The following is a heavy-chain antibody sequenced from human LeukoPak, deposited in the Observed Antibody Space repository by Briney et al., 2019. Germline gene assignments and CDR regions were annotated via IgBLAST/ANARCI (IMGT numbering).Heavy chain of an antibody. D-gene: IGHD3-10*01. CDR2: ISSSSSYI. V-gene: IGHV3-21*01. CDR3: ATRLLWFGEPSFDY. J-gene: IGHJ4*02. Sequence: GGSLRLSCAASGFTFSSYSMNWVRQAPGKGLEWVSSISSSSSYIYYADSVKGRFTISRDNAKNSLYLQMNSLRAEDTAVYYCATRLLWFGEPSFDYWGQGTLVTVSS. CDR1: GFTFSSYS.